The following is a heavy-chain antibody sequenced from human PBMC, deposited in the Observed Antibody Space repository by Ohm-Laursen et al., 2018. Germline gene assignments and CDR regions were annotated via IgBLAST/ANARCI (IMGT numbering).Heavy chain of an antibody. D-gene: IGHD5-18*01. J-gene: IGHJ6*02. CDR1: GGSISRQY. Sequence: PPGTLSLTCTVSGGSISRQYWNWIRQPPGKGLEWIGYIYSSGSTKYNPSLNSRVTISEDTSKNQFSLKLRSVTAADTAVYYCASGHSYGYDYYYYGVDVWGQGTTVTVSS. CDR2: IYSSGST. CDR3: ASGHSYGYDYYYYGVDV. V-gene: IGHV4-59*11.